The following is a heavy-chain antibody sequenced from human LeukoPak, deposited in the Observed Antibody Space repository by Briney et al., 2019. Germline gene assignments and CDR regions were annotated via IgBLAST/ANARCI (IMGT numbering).Heavy chain of an antibody. Sequence: PSETLSLICAVYGGSFSGYYWSWIRQPPGKGLEWIGEINHSGSTNYNPSLKSRVTISVDTSKNQFSLKLSSVTAADTAVYYCARLVRRRYYYYYYMDVWGKGTTVTISS. CDR2: INHSGST. V-gene: IGHV4-34*01. J-gene: IGHJ6*03. CDR3: ARLVRRRYYYYYYMDV. CDR1: GGSFSGYY. D-gene: IGHD4-23*01.